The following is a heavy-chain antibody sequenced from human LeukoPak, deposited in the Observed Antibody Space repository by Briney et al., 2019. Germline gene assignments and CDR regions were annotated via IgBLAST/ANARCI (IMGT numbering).Heavy chain of an antibody. CDR3: AKVETAAAATLRGFDY. CDR1: GFTFSSYA. Sequence: GGSLRLSCAASGFTFSSYAMSWVRQAPGKGLEWVSSIGGGGGSTYYADSVKGQFTISRDNSKNTLYLQMNSLRAEDTAVYYCAKVETAAAATLRGFDYWGQGTLVTVSS. CDR2: IGGGGGST. J-gene: IGHJ4*02. V-gene: IGHV3-23*01. D-gene: IGHD6-13*01.